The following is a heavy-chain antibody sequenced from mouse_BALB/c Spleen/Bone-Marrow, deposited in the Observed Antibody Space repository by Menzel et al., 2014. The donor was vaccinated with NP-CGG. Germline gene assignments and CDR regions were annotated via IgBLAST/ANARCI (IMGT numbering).Heavy chain of an antibody. J-gene: IGHJ1*01. Sequence: QVQLKQSGAELAKPGASVKMSCKASGYTFTSYWMHWVKQRPGQGLEWIGYINPSTGYTEYNQKFKDKATLTADKSSSTAYMQLSSLTSEDSAVYYCAREYYGSSGYFYVWGAGTTVTVSS. CDR2: INPSTGYT. CDR1: GYTFTSYW. D-gene: IGHD1-1*01. CDR3: AREYYGSSGYFYV. V-gene: IGHV1-7*01.